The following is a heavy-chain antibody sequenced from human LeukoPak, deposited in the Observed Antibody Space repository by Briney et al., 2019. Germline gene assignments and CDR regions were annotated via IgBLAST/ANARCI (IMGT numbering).Heavy chain of an antibody. CDR3: ARGSVVVVPAAILFWFDP. Sequence: ASVKVSCKASGYTFTSYYMHWVRQAPGQGLEWMGIINPSGGSTSYAQKFQGRVTMTRDTSTSTVYMELSSLRSEDTDVYYCARGSVVVVPAAILFWFDPWGQGTLVTVSS. V-gene: IGHV1-46*01. CDR2: INPSGGST. J-gene: IGHJ5*02. CDR1: GYTFTSYY. D-gene: IGHD2-2*01.